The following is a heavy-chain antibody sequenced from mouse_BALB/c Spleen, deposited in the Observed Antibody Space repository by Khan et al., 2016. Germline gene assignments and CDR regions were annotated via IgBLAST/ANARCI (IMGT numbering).Heavy chain of an antibody. CDR3: PRNWDVGFDY. CDR2: INPDSSTI. V-gene: IGHV4-1*02. Sequence: EVKLLESGGGLVQPGGSLKLSCTTSGFDFSRYWMSWVRQAPGRGLEWIGEINPDSSTINYTPSLKDKFIISRDNAKNTLCLQMSKVRSEDTALYYCPRNWDVGFDYWGQGTTLTVSS. CDR1: GFDFSRYW. J-gene: IGHJ2*01. D-gene: IGHD4-1*01.